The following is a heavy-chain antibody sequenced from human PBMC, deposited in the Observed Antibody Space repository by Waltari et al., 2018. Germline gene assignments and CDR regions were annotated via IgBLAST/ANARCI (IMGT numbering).Heavy chain of an antibody. CDR1: GGSFSGYY. V-gene: IGHV4-34*01. Sequence: QVQLQQWGAGLLKPSETLSLTCAVYGGSFSGYYWSWIRQPPGKGLEWIGEINHSGSTNYNPSLKSRVTISVDTSENQFSLKLSSVTAADTAVYYCARGNRTIAAREVAFDIWGQGTMVTVSS. CDR2: INHSGST. J-gene: IGHJ3*02. CDR3: ARGNRTIAAREVAFDI. D-gene: IGHD6-6*01.